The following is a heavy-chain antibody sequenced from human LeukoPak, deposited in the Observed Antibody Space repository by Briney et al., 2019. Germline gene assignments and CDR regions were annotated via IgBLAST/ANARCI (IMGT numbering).Heavy chain of an antibody. V-gene: IGHV3-30-3*01. CDR3: ARALSSGRLDY. J-gene: IGHJ4*02. Sequence: GGPLRLSCAASGFTFSSYAMHWVRQAPGKGLEWVAVISYDGSNKYYADSVKGRFTISRDNSKNTLYLQMNSLRAEDTAVYYCARALSSGRLDYWGQGTLVTVSS. CDR1: GFTFSSYA. D-gene: IGHD6-19*01. CDR2: ISYDGSNK.